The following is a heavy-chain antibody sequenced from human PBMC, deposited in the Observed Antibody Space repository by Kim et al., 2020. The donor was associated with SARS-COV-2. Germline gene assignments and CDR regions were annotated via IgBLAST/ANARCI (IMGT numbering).Heavy chain of an antibody. CDR3: ARECSYLWFGELAPPQGMDV. CDR1: GFTFSSYS. CDR2: IPYDGSTK. V-gene: IGHV3-30*04. D-gene: IGHD3-10*01. J-gene: IGHJ6*04. Sequence: GGSLRLSCAASGFTFSSYSLHWVRQAPGKGLEWVAVIPYDGSTKYYADSVKGRFTITRDNSKNTLYLQMNSLRAEDTAVYSCARECSYLWFGELAPPQGMDVWGEGTTGSVSS.